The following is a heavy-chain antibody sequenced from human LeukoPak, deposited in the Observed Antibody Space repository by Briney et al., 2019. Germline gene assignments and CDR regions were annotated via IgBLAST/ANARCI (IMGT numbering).Heavy chain of an antibody. Sequence: SETLSLTCTVSSGSISSSTYYWGWIRQPPGKGLEWIGDIYYGGSTYYNPSLKSRVTISVDTSKNQFSLKLNSVTAADTAVYYCARRGSSGRTFDYWGQGTLVTVSS. J-gene: IGHJ4*02. V-gene: IGHV4-39*01. D-gene: IGHD6-19*01. CDR3: ARRGSSGRTFDY. CDR1: SGSISSSTYY. CDR2: IYYGGST.